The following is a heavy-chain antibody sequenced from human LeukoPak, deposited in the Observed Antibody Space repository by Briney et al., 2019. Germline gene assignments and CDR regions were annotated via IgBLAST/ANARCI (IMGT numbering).Heavy chain of an antibody. CDR3: ARDLGGLWYDSSGLDWFGP. CDR1: GYTFTSYY. J-gene: IGHJ5*02. Sequence: ASVKVSCKASGYTFTSYYMHWVRQAPGQGLEWMGIINPSGGSTSYAQKFQGRVTMTRDTSTSTVYMELSSLRSEDTAVYYCARDLGGLWYDSSGLDWFGPWGQGTLVTVSS. D-gene: IGHD3-22*01. CDR2: INPSGGST. V-gene: IGHV1-46*01.